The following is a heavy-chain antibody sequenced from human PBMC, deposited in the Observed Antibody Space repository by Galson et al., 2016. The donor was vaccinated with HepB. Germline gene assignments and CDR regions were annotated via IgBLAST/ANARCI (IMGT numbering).Heavy chain of an antibody. J-gene: IGHJ4*02. CDR2: ISSDGDNK. CDR3: TNDVGLVMFGL. CDR1: GFSFSDYA. V-gene: IGHV3-23*01. D-gene: IGHD2/OR15-2a*01. Sequence: SLRLSCAVSGFSFSDYAMSWVRQGPGKRLEWVSTISSDGDNKHYLDSVKGRFTVSRDNSKSALDLQMNSLRAEDTAVYYYTNDVGLVMFGLWGRGTLVTVSS.